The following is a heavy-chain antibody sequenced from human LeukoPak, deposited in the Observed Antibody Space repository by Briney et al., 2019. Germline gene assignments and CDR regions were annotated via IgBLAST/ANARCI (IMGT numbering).Heavy chain of an antibody. CDR3: ARDYPPPPVAGPYYFDY. J-gene: IGHJ4*02. CDR2: ISSSSSDR. D-gene: IGHD6-19*01. Sequence: GGSLRLSCAASGFTFIDYYMSWIRQVPGKGLEWVSYISSSSSDRNYADSVKGRFTISRDNAKNSLYLQMNSLRAEDTAVYYCARDYPPPPVAGPYYFDYWGQGTLVTVSS. V-gene: IGHV3-11*05. CDR1: GFTFIDYY.